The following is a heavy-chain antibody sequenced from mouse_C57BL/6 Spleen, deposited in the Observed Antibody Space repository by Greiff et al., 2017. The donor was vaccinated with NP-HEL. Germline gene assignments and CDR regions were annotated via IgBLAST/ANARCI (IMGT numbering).Heavy chain of an antibody. V-gene: IGHV1-54*01. Sequence: QVQLQQSGAELVRPGTSVKVSCKASGYAFTNYLIEWVKQRPGQGLEWIGVINPGSGGTNYNEKFKGKATLTADKSSSTAYMQLSSLTSEDSAVYFCARDDYDETDRFDYWGQGTTLTVSS. D-gene: IGHD2-4*01. CDR1: GYAFTNYL. CDR2: INPGSGGT. J-gene: IGHJ2*01. CDR3: ARDDYDETDRFDY.